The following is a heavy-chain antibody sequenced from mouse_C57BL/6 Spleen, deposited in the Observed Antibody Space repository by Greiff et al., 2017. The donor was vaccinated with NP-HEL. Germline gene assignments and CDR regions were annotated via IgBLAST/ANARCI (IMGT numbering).Heavy chain of an antibody. V-gene: IGHV1-80*01. CDR1: GYAFSSYW. D-gene: IGHD2-2*01. CDR3: AREESTMVTGDY. J-gene: IGHJ2*01. Sequence: QVQLQQSGAELVKPGASVKISCKASGYAFSSYWMNWVKQRPGKGLEWIGQIYPGDGDTNYNGKFKGKATLTADKSSSTAYMQLSSLTSEDAAVDFCAREESTMVTGDYWGQGTTLTVSS. CDR2: IYPGDGDT.